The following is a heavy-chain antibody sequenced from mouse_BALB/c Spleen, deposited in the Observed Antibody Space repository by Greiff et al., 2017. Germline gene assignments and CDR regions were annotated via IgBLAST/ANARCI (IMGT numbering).Heavy chain of an antibody. Sequence: VQLQQSGAELVKPGASVKLSCTASGFNIKDTYMHWVKQRPEQGLEWIGRIDPANGNTKYDPKFQGKATITADTSSNTAYLQLSSLTSEDTAVYYCARCDDSSYNYAMDYWGQGTSVTVSS. V-gene: IGHV14-3*02. D-gene: IGHD1-1*01. CDR2: IDPANGNT. J-gene: IGHJ4*01. CDR3: ARCDDSSYNYAMDY. CDR1: GFNIKDTY.